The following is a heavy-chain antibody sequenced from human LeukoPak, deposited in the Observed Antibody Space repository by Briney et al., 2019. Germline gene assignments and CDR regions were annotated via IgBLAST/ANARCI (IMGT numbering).Heavy chain of an antibody. CDR3: ARREEVRGVSALGGEWFDP. J-gene: IGHJ5*02. Sequence: SSETLSLTCTVSGGSISSYYWSWIRQPPGKGLEWIGYIYYSGSTNYNPSLKSRVTISVDTSKNQFSLKLSSVTAADTAVYYCARREEVRGVSALGGEWFDPWGQGTLVTVSS. D-gene: IGHD3-10*01. CDR1: GGSISSYY. V-gene: IGHV4-59*08. CDR2: IYYSGST.